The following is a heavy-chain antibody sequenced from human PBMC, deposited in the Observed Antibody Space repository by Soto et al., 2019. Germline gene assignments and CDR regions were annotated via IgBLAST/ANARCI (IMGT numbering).Heavy chain of an antibody. J-gene: IGHJ3*02. CDR1: GGTFSSYA. CDR2: ISAYNGNT. CDR3: ASAVAGTHDAFDI. Sequence: ASVKVSCKASGGTFSSYAISWVRQAPGQGLEWMGWISAYNGNTNYAQKLQGRVTMTTDTSTSTAYMELRSLRSDDTAVYYCASAVAGTHDAFDIWGQGTMVTVSS. D-gene: IGHD6-19*01. V-gene: IGHV1-18*01.